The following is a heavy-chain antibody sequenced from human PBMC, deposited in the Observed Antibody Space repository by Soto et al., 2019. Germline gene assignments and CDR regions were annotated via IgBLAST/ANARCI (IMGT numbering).Heavy chain of an antibody. Sequence: EVQLVESGGGLVQPGRSLRLSCAASGFTFDDYAMHWVRQAPGKGLEWVSGISWNSGSIGYADSVKGRFTISRDNAKNSLYLQMNSLRAEDTALYYCAKAIVVVPAAIMGSYYFDYWGQGTLVTVSS. CDR3: AKAIVVVPAAIMGSYYFDY. CDR1: GFTFDDYA. V-gene: IGHV3-9*01. J-gene: IGHJ4*02. D-gene: IGHD2-2*02. CDR2: ISWNSGSI.